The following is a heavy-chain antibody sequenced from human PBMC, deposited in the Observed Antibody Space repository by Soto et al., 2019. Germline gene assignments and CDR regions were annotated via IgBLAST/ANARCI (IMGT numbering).Heavy chain of an antibody. CDR1: GYTFTSYD. Sequence: QVQLVQSGAEEKKPGASVKVSCKASGYTFTSYDMHWVRQAPGQRLEWMGWINAGNGNTKYSQKFQGRVTITRGTSASTAYMELGSLRSEDTAVYYCAREKITGILDYWGQGTLVTVSS. CDR2: INAGNGNT. J-gene: IGHJ4*02. V-gene: IGHV1-3*05. CDR3: AREKITGILDY. D-gene: IGHD1-20*01.